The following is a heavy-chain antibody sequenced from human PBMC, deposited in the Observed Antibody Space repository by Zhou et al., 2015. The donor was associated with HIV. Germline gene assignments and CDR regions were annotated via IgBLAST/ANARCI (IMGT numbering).Heavy chain of an antibody. CDR2: IIPIFGTA. CDR1: GGTFSSYA. V-gene: IGHV1-69*12. CDR3: ARVRVRGVIQAAETQYFQH. Sequence: QVQLVQSGAEVKKPGSSVKVSCKASGGTFSSYAISWVRQAPGQGLEWMGGIIPIFGTANYAQKFQGRVTITADESTSTAYMELSSLRSEDTAVYYCARVRVRGVIQAAETQYFQHWGQGHPGHRLL. D-gene: IGHD3-10*01. J-gene: IGHJ1*01.